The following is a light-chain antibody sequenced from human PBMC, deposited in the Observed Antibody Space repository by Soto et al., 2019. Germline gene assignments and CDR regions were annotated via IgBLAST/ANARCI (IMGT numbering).Light chain of an antibody. CDR1: QNVISTH. Sequence: EIALTQSPGTLSLSPGERATLSCRASQNVISTHLAWFQQKPGQAPRLLIYGTSIRAAGIPDRFSGSGSGTDFTLTISRLEPEDFAVYYCHQYFGSVWTFGQGTQVDI. CDR2: GTS. J-gene: IGKJ1*01. V-gene: IGKV3-20*01. CDR3: HQYFGSVWT.